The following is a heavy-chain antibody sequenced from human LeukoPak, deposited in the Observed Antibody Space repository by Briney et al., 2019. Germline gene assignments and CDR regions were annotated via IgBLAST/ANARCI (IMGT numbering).Heavy chain of an antibody. CDR1: GFTFDDCA. J-gene: IGHJ4*02. CDR3: AKAVGFSGSREYSFNY. D-gene: IGHD1-26*01. Sequence: GRSLRLSCAASGFTFDDCAMHWVRQAPGKGLEWVSGISWNSGSIGYADSVKGRFTISRDNAKNSLFLQMNSLRAEDTALYYCAKAVGFSGSREYSFNYWGQGTLVTVSS. V-gene: IGHV3-9*01. CDR2: ISWNSGSI.